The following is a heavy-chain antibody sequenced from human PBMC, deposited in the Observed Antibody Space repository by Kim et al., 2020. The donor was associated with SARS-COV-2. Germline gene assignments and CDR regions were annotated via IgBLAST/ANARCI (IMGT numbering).Heavy chain of an antibody. Sequence: GGSLRLSCAASGFTFSSYGMHWVRQAPGKGLEWVAFISYDGSTRYYADSVKGRITISRDNSEKTVYLQMDSLKPEDTALYYCTKGRVALFPGGVDEPEFDCWGQGALVTVSS. CDR1: GFTFSSYG. CDR2: ISYDGSTR. V-gene: IGHV3-30*18. D-gene: IGHD5-12*01. CDR3: TKGRVALFPGGVDEPEFDC. J-gene: IGHJ4*02.